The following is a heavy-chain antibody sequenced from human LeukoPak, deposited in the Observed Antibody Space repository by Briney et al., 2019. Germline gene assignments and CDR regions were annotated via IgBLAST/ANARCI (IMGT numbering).Heavy chain of an antibody. CDR3: ALLKKNQGPGWYFPRGAEYFQH. CDR1: GYTFTNYG. J-gene: IGHJ1*01. V-gene: IGHV1-18*01. CDR2: ISAYNGNT. Sequence: GASVKVSCKASGYTFTNYGLTWVRQAPGQGLEWMGWISAYNGNTNYAQKLQGRVTMTTDTSTSTAYMELRSLRSDDTAVYYCALLKKNQGPGWYFPRGAEYFQHWGQGTLVTVSS. D-gene: IGHD6-19*01.